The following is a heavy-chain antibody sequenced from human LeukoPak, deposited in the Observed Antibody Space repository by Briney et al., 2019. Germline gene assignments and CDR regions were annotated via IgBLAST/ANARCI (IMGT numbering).Heavy chain of an antibody. J-gene: IGHJ4*02. CDR1: GSSIRSDYY. CDR3: ARNTTDRFFDY. Sequence: PSETLSLTCAVSGSSIRSDYYWGWFRQPPGKGLEWIGSIYHSGSTSYNPSLKSRVTISVDTSQNQFSLYLNSVTAADTAVYYCARNTTDRFFDYWGQGTLVTVSS. V-gene: IGHV4-38-2*01. D-gene: IGHD4-17*01. CDR2: IYHSGST.